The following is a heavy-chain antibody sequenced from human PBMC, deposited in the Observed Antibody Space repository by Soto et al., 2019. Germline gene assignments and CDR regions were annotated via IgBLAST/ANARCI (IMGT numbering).Heavy chain of an antibody. CDR3: ARSDRELPYYGMDV. J-gene: IGHJ6*02. Sequence: QVQLVQSGKEVVKPGASVKVSCQASGYTFNTYGISWVRQAPGQGLEWMGWISAYNDNTKYAQNLQGRVTMTTDTSTSTADLELRSLRSDDTAVFYWARSDRELPYYGMDVWGQGTTVTVSS. D-gene: IGHD3-10*01. CDR1: GYTFNTYG. V-gene: IGHV1-18*04. CDR2: ISAYNDNT.